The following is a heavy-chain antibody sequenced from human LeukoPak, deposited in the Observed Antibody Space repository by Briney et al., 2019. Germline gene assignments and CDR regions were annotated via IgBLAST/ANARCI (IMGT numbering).Heavy chain of an antibody. V-gene: IGHV3-9*01. CDR3: TKGSGSGTWYYFDY. D-gene: IGHD6-13*01. Sequence: GGSLRLSCAASGFKFDDYAMHWVRHAPGKGLERVSGISWNSGSIGYADSVRGRFTISRDNAKKSLYLQMNSLRPEDTALYYCTKGSGSGTWYYFDYWGQGTLVTVSS. CDR1: GFKFDDYA. CDR2: ISWNSGSI. J-gene: IGHJ4*02.